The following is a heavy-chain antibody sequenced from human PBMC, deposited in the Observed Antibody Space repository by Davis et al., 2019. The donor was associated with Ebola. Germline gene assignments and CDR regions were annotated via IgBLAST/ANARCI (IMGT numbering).Heavy chain of an antibody. Sequence: ASVKVSCKASGYAFTTYTFTWVRQAPGQGLEWMGIINPSFGSTSYAQHLEGRVSMTSDTSTSTAYMELRSLRSDDTAVYYCARAEYPWGQGTLVTVSS. V-gene: IGHV1-46*01. CDR3: ARAEYP. D-gene: IGHD3-10*01. J-gene: IGHJ5*02. CDR1: GYAFTTYT. CDR2: INPSFGST.